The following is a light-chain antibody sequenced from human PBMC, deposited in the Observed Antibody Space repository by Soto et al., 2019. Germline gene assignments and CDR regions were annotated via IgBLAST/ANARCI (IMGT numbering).Light chain of an antibody. V-gene: IGKV1-5*01. Sequence: DIQMTQSHSTLSASVGARVTITCRASQSISSWLAWYQQKPGKAPKLLIYDASSLESGVPSRFSGSGSGTEFTLTISSLQPDDFATYYCQQYNIYATFGQGTKVDSK. CDR2: DAS. CDR1: QSISSW. CDR3: QQYNIYAT. J-gene: IGKJ1*01.